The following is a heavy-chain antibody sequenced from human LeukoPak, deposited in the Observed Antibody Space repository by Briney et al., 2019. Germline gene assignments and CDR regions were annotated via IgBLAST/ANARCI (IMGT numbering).Heavy chain of an antibody. CDR3: ARSPIVGAVGY. D-gene: IGHD1-26*01. CDR2: IYYSGST. CDR1: GGSVSSGSYY. Sequence: PSETLSLTCTVSGGSVSSGSYYWSWIRQPPGKGLEWIGYIYYSGSTNYNPSLKSRVTISVDTSKNQFSLKLSSVTAADTAVYYCARSPIVGAVGYWGQGTLVTVSS. V-gene: IGHV4-61*01. J-gene: IGHJ4*02.